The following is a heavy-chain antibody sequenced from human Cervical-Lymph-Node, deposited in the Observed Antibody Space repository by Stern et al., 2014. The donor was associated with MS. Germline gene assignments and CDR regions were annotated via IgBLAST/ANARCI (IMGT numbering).Heavy chain of an antibody. D-gene: IGHD3-16*01. CDR1: GGTFSNDA. J-gene: IGHJ4*02. CDR2: IIPLFGTA. V-gene: IGHV1-69*06. Sequence: QVQLVQSGAEVKKPGSSVKVSCKVAGGTFSNDAINWVRQAPGQGLERMRGIIPLFGTASYSQKFQDRVSITADKSTKTAFLELSRLTSEDTAVYYCARDSPIFPRPLKGEIDYWGQGTLVTVSS. CDR3: ARDSPIFPRPLKGEIDY.